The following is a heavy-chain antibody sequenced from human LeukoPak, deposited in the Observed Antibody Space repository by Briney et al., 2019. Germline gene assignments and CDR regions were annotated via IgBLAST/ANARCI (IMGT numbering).Heavy chain of an antibody. CDR1: GFTFSSYA. CDR2: ISYDGSNK. V-gene: IGHV3-30*04. J-gene: IGHJ3*02. CDR3: ARVEKAFYYDSTGLDAFDI. Sequence: GGSLSFSCAASGFTFSSYAMHWVRQAPGKGPEWVALISYDGSNKYYADSVKGRFTISRDNSKNTLYLQMNSLRAEDTAVYYCARVEKAFYYDSTGLDAFDIWGQGTMVTVSS. D-gene: IGHD3-22*01.